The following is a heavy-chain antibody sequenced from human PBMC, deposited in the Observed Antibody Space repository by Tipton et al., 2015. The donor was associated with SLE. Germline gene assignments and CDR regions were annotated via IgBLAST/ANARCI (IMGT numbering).Heavy chain of an antibody. CDR3: ARGLGPPWFDP. J-gene: IGHJ5*02. Sequence: TLSLTCTVSGGSISRYYWSWIRQPPGQGLEWIGYIYYIGRTNYNPPLKSRVTISVDTSKNQFSLKLSSVTAADTAVYYCARGLGPPWFDPWCQGNLVTVSS. V-gene: IGHV4-59*01. D-gene: IGHD3-16*01. CDR2: IYYIGRT. CDR1: GGSISRYY.